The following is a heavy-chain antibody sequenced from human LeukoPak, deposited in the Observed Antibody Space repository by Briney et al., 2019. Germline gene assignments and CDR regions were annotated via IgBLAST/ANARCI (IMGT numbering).Heavy chain of an antibody. J-gene: IGHJ6*03. CDR1: GFTFSSYS. CDR3: AKDAAAGRTHYYYMDV. Sequence: GGSLRLSCAASGFTFSSYSMNWVRQAPGKGLEWVSYISSSSSTIYYADSVKGRFTISRGNAKNSLYLQMNSLRAEDTALYYCAKDAAAGRTHYYYMDVWGKGTTVTISS. CDR2: ISSSSSTI. V-gene: IGHV3-48*01. D-gene: IGHD6-13*01.